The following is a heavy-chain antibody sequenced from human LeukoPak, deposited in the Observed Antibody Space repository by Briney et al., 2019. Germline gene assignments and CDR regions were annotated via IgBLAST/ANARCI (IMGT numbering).Heavy chain of an antibody. D-gene: IGHD3-9*01. CDR3: ARGKRYFDWLSLYFDY. V-gene: IGHV4-59*01. CDR1: GGSFSGYY. CDR2: IYYSGST. J-gene: IGHJ4*02. Sequence: PSETLSLTCAVYGGSFSGYYWSWIRQPPGKGLEWIGYIYYSGSTNYNPSLKSRVTISVDTSKNQFSLKLSSVTAADTAVYYCARGKRYFDWLSLYFDYWGQGTLVTVSS.